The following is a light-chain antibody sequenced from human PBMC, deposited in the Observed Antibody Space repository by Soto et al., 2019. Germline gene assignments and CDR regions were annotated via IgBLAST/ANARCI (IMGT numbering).Light chain of an antibody. CDR3: LQHNTYPLT. Sequence: DIQMTQSPSTLSASVGDRVTITCRADQSITRWLAWFQQKPGKAPTRLIYAASSLQSGVPSRFTGSGSGTEFTLAISSLQPEDFATYYCLQHNTYPLTFGGGTKVDIK. V-gene: IGKV1-5*01. CDR1: QSITRW. J-gene: IGKJ4*01. CDR2: AAS.